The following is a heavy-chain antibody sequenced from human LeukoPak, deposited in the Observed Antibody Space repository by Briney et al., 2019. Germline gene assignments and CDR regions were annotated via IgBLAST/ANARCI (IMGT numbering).Heavy chain of an antibody. Sequence: SVKVSCKASADTFSSHGITWVRQAPGQGLEWMGRIIPMLDVANSPQKFQDRVTLTADKSTNTAYMELTSLRYDDTAVYYCARVSAYGAPFDFWGQGTLVTVSS. J-gene: IGHJ4*02. CDR3: ARVSAYGAPFDF. V-gene: IGHV1-69*04. CDR2: IIPMLDVA. CDR1: ADTFSSHG. D-gene: IGHD1-26*01.